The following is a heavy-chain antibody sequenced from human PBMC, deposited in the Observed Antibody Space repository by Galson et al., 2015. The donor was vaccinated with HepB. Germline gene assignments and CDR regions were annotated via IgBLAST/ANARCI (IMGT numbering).Heavy chain of an antibody. CDR1: GFTFSSYA. CDR2: ISSNGGST. Sequence: SLRLSCAASGFTFSSYAMHWVRQAPGKGLEYVSAISSNGGSTYYADSVKGRFTISRDNSKNTLYLQMNSLRAEDTAVYYCAKDGWIQLWLEYYFDYWGQGTLVTISS. V-gene: IGHV3-64*04. D-gene: IGHD5-18*01. J-gene: IGHJ4*02. CDR3: AKDGWIQLWLEYYFDY.